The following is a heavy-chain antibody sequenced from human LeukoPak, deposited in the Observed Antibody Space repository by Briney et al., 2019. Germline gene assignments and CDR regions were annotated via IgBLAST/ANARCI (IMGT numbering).Heavy chain of an antibody. D-gene: IGHD6-19*01. CDR1: GGSFSGYY. J-gene: IGHJ6*02. Sequence: PSETLSLTCAVYGGSFSGYYWSWIRQPPGKGLEWIGEINHSGSTNYNPSLKSRVTISVDTSKNQFSLKLSSVIAADTAVYYCARSGYSSGWYLNKDYYYYYGMDVWGQGTTVTVSS. V-gene: IGHV4-34*01. CDR2: INHSGST. CDR3: ARSGYSSGWYLNKDYYYYYGMDV.